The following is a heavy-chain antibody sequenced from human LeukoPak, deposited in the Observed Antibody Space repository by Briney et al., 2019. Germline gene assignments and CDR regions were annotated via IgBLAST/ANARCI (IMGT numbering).Heavy chain of an antibody. V-gene: IGHV4-39*07. CDR2: IYYSGST. Sequence: PSETLSLPCTVSGGSFSSSSYYWGWIRQPPGKGLEWIGTIYYSGSTYYKPSLKSRVTISVDTSKNQFSLKLSSVTAADAAVYYLARSGGVVPAAIFVSWFDPWGQGTLVTVSS. J-gene: IGHJ5*02. D-gene: IGHD2-2*01. CDR1: GGSFSSSSYY. CDR3: ARSGGVVPAAIFVSWFDP.